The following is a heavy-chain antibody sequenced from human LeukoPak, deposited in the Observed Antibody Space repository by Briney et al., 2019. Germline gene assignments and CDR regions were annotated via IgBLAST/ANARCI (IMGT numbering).Heavy chain of an antibody. V-gene: IGHV3-30*04. CDR2: ISYDGSNK. J-gene: IGHJ6*03. CDR3: ARAPLVTVTAYYYYYYMDV. D-gene: IGHD2-21*02. Sequence: GGSLRLSCAASGFTFSSYAMHWVRQAPGKGLEWVAVISYDGSNKYYADSVKGRFTISRDNSKITLYLQMNSLRAEDTAVYYCARAPLVTVTAYYYYYYMDVWGKGTTVTVSS. CDR1: GFTFSSYA.